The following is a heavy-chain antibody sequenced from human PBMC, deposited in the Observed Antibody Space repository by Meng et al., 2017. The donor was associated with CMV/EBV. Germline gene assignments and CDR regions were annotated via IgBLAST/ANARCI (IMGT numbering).Heavy chain of an antibody. CDR3: TTGHYYYGMDV. V-gene: IGHV3-15*01. J-gene: IGHJ6*02. Sequence: GGSLRLSCAASGFTFSTAWMSWVRQAPGKGLEWVGRIKSKTDGGTTDYAAPVKGRFTISRDDSKNTLYLQMNSLKTEDTAVYYCTTGHYYYGMDVWGQGTTVTVSS. CDR1: GFTFSTAW. CDR2: IKSKTDGGTT.